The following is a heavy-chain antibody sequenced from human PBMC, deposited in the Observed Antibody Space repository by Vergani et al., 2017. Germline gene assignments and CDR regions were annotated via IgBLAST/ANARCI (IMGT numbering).Heavy chain of an antibody. J-gene: IGHJ6*02. CDR1: GYTFTSYY. CDR3: AREFSSSSGYYYYYYGMDV. CDR2: INPSGGNT. Sequence: QVQLVQSGAEVKKPGASVKVSCKASGYTFTSYYMHWVRQAPGQGLEWMGIINPSGGNTKYSQKFQGRVTITRDTSASTAYMELSSLRSEDTAVYYCAREFSSSSGYYYYYYGMDVWGQGTTVTVSS. D-gene: IGHD6-6*01. V-gene: IGHV1-46*01.